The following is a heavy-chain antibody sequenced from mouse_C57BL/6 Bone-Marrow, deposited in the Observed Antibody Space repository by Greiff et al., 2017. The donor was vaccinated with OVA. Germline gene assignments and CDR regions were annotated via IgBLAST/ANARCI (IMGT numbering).Heavy chain of an antibody. V-gene: IGHV5-9-1*02. Sequence: EVKLVESGEGLVKPGGSLKLSCAASGFTFSSYAMSWVRQTPEKRLEWVAYISSGGDYTYYADNVKGRFTISRDKARNTLYLQMSSLKSEDTAKYYCTREGLREVWGTGTTVTVSS. CDR1: GFTFSSYA. CDR3: TREGLREV. D-gene: IGHD3-1*01. J-gene: IGHJ1*03. CDR2: ISSGGDYT.